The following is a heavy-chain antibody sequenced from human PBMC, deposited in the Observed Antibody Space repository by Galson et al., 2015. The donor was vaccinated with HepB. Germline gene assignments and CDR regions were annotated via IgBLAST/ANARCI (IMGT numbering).Heavy chain of an antibody. J-gene: IGHJ6*02. CDR1: GYSFTSYW. CDR2: IYPGDSDT. V-gene: IGHV5-51*01. CDR3: ARRGGADYYYYGMDV. D-gene: IGHD3-16*01. Sequence: QSGAEVKKPGESLKISCKGSGYSFTSYWIGWVRQMPGKGLEWMGTIYPGDSDTRYSPSFQGQVTIPADKSISTAYLQWSSLKASDTAMYYCARRGGADYYYYGMDVWGQGTTVTVSS.